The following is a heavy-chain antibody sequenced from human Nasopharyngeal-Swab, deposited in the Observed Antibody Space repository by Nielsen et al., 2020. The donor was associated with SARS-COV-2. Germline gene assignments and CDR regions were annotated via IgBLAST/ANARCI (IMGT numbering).Heavy chain of an antibody. Sequence: GESLKISCVAFGFSLNRYAMIWVRQAPGKGLEWVSSISASGRATYYADSVEGRLTISRDNSRSTLSLQMNNLRAEDTATYYCARGCDTDCFRVDSWGQGTLVTVSS. J-gene: IGHJ4*02. CDR3: ARGCDTDCFRVDS. CDR2: ISASGRAT. D-gene: IGHD2-21*02. CDR1: GFSLNRYA. V-gene: IGHV3-23*01.